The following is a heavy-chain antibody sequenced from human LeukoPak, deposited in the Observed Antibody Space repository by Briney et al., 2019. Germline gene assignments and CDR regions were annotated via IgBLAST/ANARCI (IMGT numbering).Heavy chain of an antibody. J-gene: IGHJ5*02. D-gene: IGHD3-10*01. V-gene: IGHV1-46*01. CDR2: INPSGGST. CDR1: GYTFTSYY. CDR3: ARDRISVVRGVFWFDP. Sequence: ASVKVSCKASGYTFTSYYMHWVRQAPGQGLEWMGIINPSGGSTSYAQKFQGRVTMTRDTSTSTVYMELSSLRSEDTAVYYCARDRISVVRGVFWFDPWGQGTLVTVSS.